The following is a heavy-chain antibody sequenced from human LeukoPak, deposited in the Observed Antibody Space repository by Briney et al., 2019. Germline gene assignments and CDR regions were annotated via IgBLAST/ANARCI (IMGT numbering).Heavy chain of an antibody. Sequence: GESLKISCKGSGYSFTSYWISWVRQMPGKGLEWMGRIDPSDSYTNYSPSFQGHVTISADKSISTAYLQWSSLKASDTAMYYCARHFGYGDYGYYFDYWGQGTLVIVSS. CDR2: IDPSDSYT. J-gene: IGHJ4*02. CDR3: ARHFGYGDYGYYFDY. V-gene: IGHV5-10-1*01. D-gene: IGHD4-17*01. CDR1: GYSFTSYW.